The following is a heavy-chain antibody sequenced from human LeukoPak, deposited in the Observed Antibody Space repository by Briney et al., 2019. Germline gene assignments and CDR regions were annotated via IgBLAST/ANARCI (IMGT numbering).Heavy chain of an antibody. CDR1: GYTFTGYY. CDR3: ARDPPPYGGDCSLHYYYGMDV. J-gene: IGHJ6*02. D-gene: IGHD2-21*02. CDR2: INPNSGGT. V-gene: IGHV1-2*02. Sequence: ASVKVSCKASGYTFTGYYMHWVRQAPGQGLEWMGWINPNSGGTNYAQKFQGRVTMTRDTSISTAYMELSRLRSDDTAVYYCARDPPPYGGDCSLHYYYGMDVWGQGTTVTVSS.